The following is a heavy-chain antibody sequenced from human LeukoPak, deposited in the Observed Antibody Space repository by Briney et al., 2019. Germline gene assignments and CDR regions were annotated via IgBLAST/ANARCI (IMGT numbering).Heavy chain of an antibody. CDR3: ARSGMAVATTPWD. V-gene: IGHV3-7*05. CDR1: GFTFSDYW. CDR2: INQDGSEI. Sequence: GGTLRLSCAASGFTFSDYWLTWVRQAPGRGLEWVAHINQDGSEIYSVDSVRGRFTISRDNVKNSLFLQINILRAEDTAVYYCARSGMAVATTPWDWGQGTLVTVSS. J-gene: IGHJ1*01. D-gene: IGHD5-12*01.